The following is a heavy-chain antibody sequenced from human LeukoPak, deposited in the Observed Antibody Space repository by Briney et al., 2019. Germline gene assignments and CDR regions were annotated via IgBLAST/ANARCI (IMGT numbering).Heavy chain of an antibody. CDR1: GFIFSSYA. V-gene: IGHV3-30*04. Sequence: GRSLRLSYAASGFIFSSYAMYWVRQAPGKGLEWVALISFDENRKYYRDSVKGRFTISRDNSNNTMHLQMNSVRPEDTAVYFCARNYYHSSAPGSWFDPWGQGTLVTVSS. D-gene: IGHD3-22*01. J-gene: IGHJ5*02. CDR2: ISFDENRK. CDR3: ARNYYHSSAPGSWFDP.